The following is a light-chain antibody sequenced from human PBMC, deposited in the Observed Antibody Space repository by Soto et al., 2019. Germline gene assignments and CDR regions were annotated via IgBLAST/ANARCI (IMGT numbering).Light chain of an antibody. CDR1: SSNIGSNY. CDR2: RNN. Sequence: QSVLTQPPSASGTPGQRVNISCSGSSSNIGSNYVYWYRQFPGTAPKLLIQRNNQRPSGVPARFSGSKSGTSASLAISGLRSEDEADYYCATWDDSLSGWVFGGGTQLTVL. V-gene: IGLV1-47*01. CDR3: ATWDDSLSGWV. J-gene: IGLJ3*02.